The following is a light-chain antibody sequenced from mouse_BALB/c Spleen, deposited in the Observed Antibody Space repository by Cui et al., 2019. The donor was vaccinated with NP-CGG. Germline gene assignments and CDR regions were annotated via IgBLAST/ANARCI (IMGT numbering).Light chain of an antibody. CDR2: GTN. V-gene: IGLV1*01. CDR1: TGAVTTSNY. CDR3: VLWYSNHWV. J-gene: IGLJ1*01. Sequence: QAVVTQESALTTSPGETVTLTCRSSTGAVTTSNYANWVQEKPDHLFTGLMGGTNNRGPGVSARFSGSLIGDKAALTITGAQTEDEAIYFCVLWYSNHWVFGGGTKLTVL.